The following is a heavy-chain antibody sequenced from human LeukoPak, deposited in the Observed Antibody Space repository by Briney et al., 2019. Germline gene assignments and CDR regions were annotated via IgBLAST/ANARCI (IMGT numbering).Heavy chain of an antibody. CDR1: GFTFSTYW. J-gene: IGHJ4*02. CDR3: ARDRGSGWYYY. V-gene: IGHV3-7*01. Sequence: GGSLRLSCAASGFTFSTYWMSWVRQAPGKGLEWVANIKQDGSEKYYVDSVKGRFTISRDNAKNSLYLQMNSLRTEDTAIYYCARDRGSGWYYYWGQGTLVTVSS. CDR2: IKQDGSEK. D-gene: IGHD6-19*01.